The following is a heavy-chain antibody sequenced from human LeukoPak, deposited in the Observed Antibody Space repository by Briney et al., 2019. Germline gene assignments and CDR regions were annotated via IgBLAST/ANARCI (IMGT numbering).Heavy chain of an antibody. CDR1: GYTLTELS. CDR3: ATVNYYYDSSGYHDY. J-gene: IGHJ4*02. V-gene: IGHV1-24*01. CDR2: FDPEDGKT. Sequence: ASVKVSCKVSGYTLTELSMHWVRQAPGKGLEWMGGFDPEDGKTIYAQKFQGRVTMTEDTSTDTAYMELSSLRSGDTAVYYCATVNYYYDSSGYHDYWGQGTLVTVSS. D-gene: IGHD3-22*01.